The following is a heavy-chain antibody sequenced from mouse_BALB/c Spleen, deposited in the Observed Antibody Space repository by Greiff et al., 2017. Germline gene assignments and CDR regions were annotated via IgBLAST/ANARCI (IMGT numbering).Heavy chain of an antibody. D-gene: IGHD2-4*01. J-gene: IGHJ4*01. CDR3: ARDIRTTMITTDYAMDD. V-gene: IGHV2-2*02. Sequence: VQLQQSGPGLVQPSQSLSITCTVSGFSLTSYGVHWVRQSPGKGLEWLGVIWSGGSTDYNAAFISRLSISKDNSKSQVFFKMNSLQANDKAIYYCARDIRTTMITTDYAMDDWGQGTSVTVSS. CDR1: GFSLTSYG. CDR2: IWSGGST.